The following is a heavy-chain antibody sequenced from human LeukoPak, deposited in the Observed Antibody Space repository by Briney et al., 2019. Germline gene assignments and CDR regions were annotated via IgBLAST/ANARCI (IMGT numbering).Heavy chain of an antibody. J-gene: IGHJ5*02. CDR2: IRSSGSTI. CDR1: GFTFSSYE. V-gene: IGHV3-48*03. Sequence: GGSLRLSCAASGFTFSSYEMNWVRQAPGKGLEWDSYIRSSGSTIYYADSVKGRFTISRDNAKNSLYLQMNSVRVEDTAVYYCARGSEGWFDPWGQGTLVTVSS. CDR3: ARGSEGWFDP. D-gene: IGHD1-14*01.